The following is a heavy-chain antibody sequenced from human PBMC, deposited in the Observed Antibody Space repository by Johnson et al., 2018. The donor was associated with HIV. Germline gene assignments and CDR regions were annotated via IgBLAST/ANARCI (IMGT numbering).Heavy chain of an antibody. CDR1: GFTFRNYA. CDR2: LSYDGNNE. D-gene: IGHD2-15*01. CDR3: ARGDGRSLDAFDI. J-gene: IGHJ3*02. V-gene: IGHV3-30*04. Sequence: QVQLVESGGGVVRPGRSLKLSCAASGFTFRNYAMHWVRQAPGKGLEWVAILSYDGNNEYYADSVKGRFTISRDTSKNTLYLQMNSLRVEDTAVYYCARGDGRSLDAFDIWGQGTMLTVSS.